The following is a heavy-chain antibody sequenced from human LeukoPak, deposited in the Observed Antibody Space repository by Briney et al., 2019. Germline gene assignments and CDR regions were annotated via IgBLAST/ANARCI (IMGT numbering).Heavy chain of an antibody. Sequence: GGSLRLSCAASGFTFSAYEMNWVRQAPGKGLEWVSYIGSSGSTVYYADSVKGRFTISRDNAKNSLYMQMESLRDEDTAIYYCARDTLEYSNSPDALDIWGQGTMVTASS. D-gene: IGHD4-23*01. CDR3: ARDTLEYSNSPDALDI. V-gene: IGHV3-48*03. J-gene: IGHJ3*02. CDR1: GFTFSAYE. CDR2: IGSSGSTV.